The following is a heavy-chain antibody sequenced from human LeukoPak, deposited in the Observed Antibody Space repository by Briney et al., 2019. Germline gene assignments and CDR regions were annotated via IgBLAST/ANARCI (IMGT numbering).Heavy chain of an antibody. CDR3: ARETSQKGAHYMDV. V-gene: IGHV4-59*01. J-gene: IGHJ6*03. CDR2: IYYSGYT. CDR1: GVSISSYY. D-gene: IGHD3-16*01. Sequence: SETLPLTCTVSGVSISSYYWSWIRQPPGKGLKWIGNIYYSGYTTYSPSLRSRVTISVDTSKNQFSLKLSSVTAADTAVYYCARETSQKGAHYMDVWGKGTTITISS.